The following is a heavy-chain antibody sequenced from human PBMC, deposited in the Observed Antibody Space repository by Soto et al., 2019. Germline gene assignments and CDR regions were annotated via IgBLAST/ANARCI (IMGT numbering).Heavy chain of an antibody. CDR2: IRAYNGNT. V-gene: IGHV1-18*01. J-gene: IGHJ4*02. D-gene: IGHD6-13*01. Sequence: GASVPVSCKASGYTFTSDGVSWVRHPRGQGLEWMGWIRAYNGNTNYAQKLQGRVTITTDTYTSTAYMELRSLRSDDTAVYYCARDHHAPGWQQLVRLHYWGQGTLVTV. CDR1: GYTFTSDG. CDR3: ARDHHAPGWQQLVRLHY.